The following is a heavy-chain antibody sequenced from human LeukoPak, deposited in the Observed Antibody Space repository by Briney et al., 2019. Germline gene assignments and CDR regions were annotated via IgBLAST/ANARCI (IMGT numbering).Heavy chain of an antibody. V-gene: IGHV3-23*01. Sequence: GGSLRPSCAASGFTFSSYAMSWVRQAPGKGLEWVSAISGSGGSTYYADSVKGRFTISRDNSKNTLYLQMDSLRAEDTAVYYCAKAYYYDSSGYYFWGQGTLVTVSS. D-gene: IGHD3-22*01. CDR2: ISGSGGST. CDR3: AKAYYYDSSGYYF. J-gene: IGHJ4*02. CDR1: GFTFSSYA.